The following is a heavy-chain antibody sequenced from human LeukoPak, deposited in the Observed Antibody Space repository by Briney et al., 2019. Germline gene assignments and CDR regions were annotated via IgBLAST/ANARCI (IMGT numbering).Heavy chain of an antibody. CDR1: GFTFSSYA. CDR2: ISYDGSSK. J-gene: IGHJ6*02. D-gene: IGHD5-24*01. CDR3: ARGPRGDGYNGYYYYGMDV. Sequence: GGSLRLSCAASGFTFSSYAMHWVRQAPGKGLEWVAVISYDGSSKYYADSVKGRFTISRDNSKNTLYLQMNSLRAEDTAVYYCARGPRGDGYNGYYYYGMDVWGQGTTVTVSS. V-gene: IGHV3-30-3*01.